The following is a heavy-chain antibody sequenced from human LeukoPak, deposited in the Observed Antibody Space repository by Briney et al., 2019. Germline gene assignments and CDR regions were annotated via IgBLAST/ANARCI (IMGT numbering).Heavy chain of an antibody. CDR1: GGSFTFTSHA. D-gene: IGHD1-20*01. V-gene: IGHV1-2*02. CDR3: ARITGIDPYYFDY. Sequence: ASVKVSCKASGGSFTFTSHAISWVRQAPGQGLEWTGWINPNSGGTNYAQKFQGRVTMTRDTSISTAYMELSRLRSDDTAVYYCARITGIDPYYFDYWGQGTLVTVSS. CDR2: INPNSGGT. J-gene: IGHJ4*02.